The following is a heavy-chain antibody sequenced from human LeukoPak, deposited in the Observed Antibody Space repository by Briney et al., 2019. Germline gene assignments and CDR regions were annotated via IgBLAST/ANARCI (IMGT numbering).Heavy chain of an antibody. J-gene: IGHJ6*02. V-gene: IGHV1-69*13. CDR1: GGTFSSDA. CDR2: IIPIFGTA. Sequence: ASVKVSCKASGGTFSSDAISWVRQAPGQGLEWMGGIIPIFGTANYAQKFQGRVTITADESTSTAYMELSSLRSEDTAVYYCAREVPNYYGMDVWGQGTTVTVSS. CDR3: AREVPNYYGMDV.